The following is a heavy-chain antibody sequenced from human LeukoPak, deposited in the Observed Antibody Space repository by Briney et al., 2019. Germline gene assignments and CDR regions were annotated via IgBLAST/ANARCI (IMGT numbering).Heavy chain of an antibody. J-gene: IGHJ6*03. D-gene: IGHD2-8*01. CDR2: INPSGGST. CDR1: GYTFTSYY. Sequence: ASVKVSCKASGYTFTSYYMHWVRQAPGQGLEWMGIINPSGGSTSYAQKFQGRVTMTRDMSTSTVYMELSSLRSEDTAVYYCARDSHRYCTNGVCGLVHYYYYMDVWGKGTTVTVSS. CDR3: ARDSHRYCTNGVCGLVHYYYYMDV. V-gene: IGHV1-46*01.